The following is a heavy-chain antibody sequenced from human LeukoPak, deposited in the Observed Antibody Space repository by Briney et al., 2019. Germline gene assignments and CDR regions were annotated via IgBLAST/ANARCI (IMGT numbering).Heavy chain of an antibody. D-gene: IGHD3-10*01. CDR1: GGSISSYY. V-gene: IGHV4-59*08. J-gene: IGHJ4*02. CDR3: ARGFDGYYGSGSYYDY. Sequence: PSETLSLTCTVSGGSISSYYWSWIRQPPGKGLEWIGYIYYSGSTNYNPSLKSRVTISVDTSRNQFSLKLSSVTAADTAVYYCARGFDGYYGSGSYYDYWGQGTLVTVSS. CDR2: IYYSGST.